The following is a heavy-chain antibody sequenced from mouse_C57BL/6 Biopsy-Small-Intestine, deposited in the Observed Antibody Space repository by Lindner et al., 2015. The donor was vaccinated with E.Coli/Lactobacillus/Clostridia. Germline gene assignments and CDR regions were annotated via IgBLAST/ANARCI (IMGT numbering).Heavy chain of an antibody. D-gene: IGHD3-3*01. Sequence: SVKVSCKASGYTISTFAFHWVRQAPGQGLEWMGRINAVSGGTDFSHKFQGRVTITRDTSASTVYMEMRSLTSEDTAMYFCARALDSSGWYNYFESWGQGTLVTVSS. CDR2: INAVSGGT. V-gene: IGHV1-77*01. CDR1: GYTISTFA. J-gene: IGHJ4*01. CDR3: ARALDSSGWYNYFES.